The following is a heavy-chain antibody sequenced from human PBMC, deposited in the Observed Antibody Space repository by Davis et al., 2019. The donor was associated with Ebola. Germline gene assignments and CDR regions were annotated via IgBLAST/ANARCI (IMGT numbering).Heavy chain of an antibody. CDR2: ISGSGGST. Sequence: GESLKISCAASGFTFSSYAMSWVRQAPGKGLEWVSAISGSGGSTYYADSVKGRFTISRDNSKNTLYLQMNSLRAEDTAVYYCAKAGDYGDYAVLSYYYYGMDVWGQGTTVTVSS. CDR3: AKAGDYGDYAVLSYYYYGMDV. J-gene: IGHJ6*02. CDR1: GFTFSSYA. V-gene: IGHV3-23*01. D-gene: IGHD4-17*01.